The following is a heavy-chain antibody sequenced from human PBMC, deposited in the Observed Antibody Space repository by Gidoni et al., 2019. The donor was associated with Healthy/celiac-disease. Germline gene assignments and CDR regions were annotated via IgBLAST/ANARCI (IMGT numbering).Heavy chain of an antibody. CDR1: GGSFSGYY. J-gene: IGHJ3*02. Sequence: QVQLQQWGAGLLRPSETRSITCAVYGGSFSGYYWSWIRQPPGKGREWIGEINHSGSTNYNPSLKSRVTISVGTSTNQFSLKLNSVTAADTAVYYCARVGCSSTSCYTGLDAFDIWGQGTMVTVSS. D-gene: IGHD2-2*02. CDR3: ARVGCSSTSCYTGLDAFDI. CDR2: INHSGST. V-gene: IGHV4-34*01.